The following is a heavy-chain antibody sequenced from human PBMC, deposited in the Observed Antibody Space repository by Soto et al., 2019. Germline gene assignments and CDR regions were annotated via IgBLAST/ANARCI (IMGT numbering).Heavy chain of an antibody. J-gene: IGHJ4*02. CDR1: GGTFSSYT. Sequence: QVQLVQSGAEVKKPGSSVKVSCKASGGTFSSYTICWVRQAPGQGLEWMGRIIPILGIANYAQKFQGRVTITADKSTSTAYMELSSLRSEDTAVYYCAEEGDYYGSGSHTYYFDYWGQGTLVTVSS. CDR3: AEEGDYYGSGSHTYYFDY. V-gene: IGHV1-69*02. D-gene: IGHD3-10*01. CDR2: IIPILGIA.